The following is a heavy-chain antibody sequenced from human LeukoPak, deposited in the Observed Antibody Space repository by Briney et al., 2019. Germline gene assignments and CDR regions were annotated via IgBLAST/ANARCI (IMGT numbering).Heavy chain of an antibody. V-gene: IGHV4-39*01. Sequence: SETLSLTCTVSGGPISSSSYYWGWIRQPPGKGLEWIGSIYYSGSTYYNPSLKSRVTISVDTSENQFSLKLSSVTAADTAVYYCASPFMITFGGVIGLGYFPHWGQGTLVTVSS. CDR1: GGPISSSSYY. CDR3: ASPFMITFGGVIGLGYFPH. CDR2: IYYSGST. J-gene: IGHJ1*01. D-gene: IGHD3-16*02.